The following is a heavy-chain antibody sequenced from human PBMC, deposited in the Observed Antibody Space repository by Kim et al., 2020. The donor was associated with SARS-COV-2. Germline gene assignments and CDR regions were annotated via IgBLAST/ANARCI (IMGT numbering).Heavy chain of an antibody. V-gene: IGHV3-30-3*01. Sequence: GGSLRLSCAASGFTFSSYAMHWVRQAPGKGLEWVAVISYDGSNKYYADSVKGRFTISRDNSKNTLYLQMNSLRAEDTAVYYCARETVVVVPAATVGYFD. J-gene: IGHJ4*01. D-gene: IGHD2-2*01. CDR3: ARETVVVVPAATVGYFD. CDR1: GFTFSSYA. CDR2: ISYDGSNK.